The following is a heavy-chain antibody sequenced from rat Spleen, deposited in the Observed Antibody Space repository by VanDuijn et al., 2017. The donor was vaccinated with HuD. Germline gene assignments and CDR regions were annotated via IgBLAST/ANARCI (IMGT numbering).Heavy chain of an antibody. J-gene: IGHJ2*01. CDR2: ITTSGGSI. V-gene: IGHV5-46*01. Sequence: SMKLSCAASGFTFSNFPMAWVRQTPTKGLEWVATITTSGGSIYYRDSVKDRFTVSRDNAANTLYLQMNSLRSEDTATYYCARTTYDYFDYWGQGVMVTVSS. CDR3: ARTTYDYFDY. D-gene: IGHD2-1*01. CDR1: GFTFSNFP.